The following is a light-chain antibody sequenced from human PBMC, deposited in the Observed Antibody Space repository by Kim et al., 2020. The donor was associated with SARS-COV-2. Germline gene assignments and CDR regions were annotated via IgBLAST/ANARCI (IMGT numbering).Light chain of an antibody. CDR1: QSISTY. V-gene: IGKV1-39*01. J-gene: IGKJ2*02. CDR2: ADS. Sequence: DIQMTQSPSSLSASIGDRVTITCRASQSISTYLNWYQQKPGEAPNLLFNADSTLQGGVPSRFSGSGSGTEFTLTINSLRREDFATYFCQQNNSTPRTFGQGTKLEI. CDR3: QQNNSTPRT.